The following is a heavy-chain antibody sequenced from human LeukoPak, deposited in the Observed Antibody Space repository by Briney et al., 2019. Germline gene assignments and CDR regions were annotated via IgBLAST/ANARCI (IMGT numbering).Heavy chain of an antibody. D-gene: IGHD4-17*01. CDR3: ARTDWGRLTTVTTQDAFDI. J-gene: IGHJ3*02. CDR1: GYTFTSYG. V-gene: IGHV1-18*01. CDR2: IGAYNGNT. Sequence: ASVKVSCKASGYTFTSYGISWVRQAPGQGLEWMGWIGAYNGNTNYAQKLQGRVTMTTDTSTGTAYMELRSLRSDDTAVYYCARTDWGRLTTVTTQDAFDIWGQGTMVTVSS.